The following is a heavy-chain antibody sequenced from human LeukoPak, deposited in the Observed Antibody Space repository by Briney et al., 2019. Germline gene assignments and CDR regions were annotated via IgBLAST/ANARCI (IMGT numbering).Heavy chain of an antibody. Sequence: GGSLRLSCAASGFHYHDYTMQWVRQAPGKGLEWVSLISWDGGSTYYADSVKGRFTISRDNRKNSLYLQMNSPRTEDTALYYCEIVRSSFLHWTPFDYWGQGTLVTVSS. D-gene: IGHD2/OR15-2a*01. V-gene: IGHV3-43*01. J-gene: IGHJ4*02. CDR2: ISWDGGST. CDR1: GFHYHDYT. CDR3: EIVRSSFLHWTPFDY.